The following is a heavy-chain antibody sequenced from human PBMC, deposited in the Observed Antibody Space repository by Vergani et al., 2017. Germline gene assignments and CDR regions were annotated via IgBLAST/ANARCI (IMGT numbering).Heavy chain of an antibody. Sequence: QVQLQESGPGLVKPSETLSLTCTVSNDSVSNTFYYWGWIRQTPGKGLEWIGSIYHSGSTYYNPSLKSRVTISVDTSKNQFSLKLSSVTAADTAVYYCAAAGTGTTGRVYYYYCMDVWGQGTTVTVSS. D-gene: IGHD1-1*01. V-gene: IGHV4-39*07. CDR3: AAAGTGTTGRVYYYYCMDV. CDR2: IYHSGST. J-gene: IGHJ6*02. CDR1: NDSVSNTFYY.